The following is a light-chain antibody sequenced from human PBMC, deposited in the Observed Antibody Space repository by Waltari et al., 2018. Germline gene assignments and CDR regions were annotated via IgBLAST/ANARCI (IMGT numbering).Light chain of an antibody. CDR3: SSYATSSPYVSGFYV. Sequence: QSALTQPASVSGSPGQSITISCTGTSSDVGGYNYVSWYQQHPGKAPKLMIYDVSMRPLVVCDRSSRSQSRNTASLTISGLQADDEADYYCSSYATSSPYVSGFYVSGTGTKVTVL. CDR2: DVS. CDR1: SSDVGGYNY. V-gene: IGLV2-14*03. J-gene: IGLJ1*01.